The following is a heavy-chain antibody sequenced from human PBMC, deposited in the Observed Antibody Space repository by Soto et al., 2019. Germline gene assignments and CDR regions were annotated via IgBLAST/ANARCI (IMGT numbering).Heavy chain of an antibody. V-gene: IGHV3-30*09. CDR2: ISYDGSDE. Sequence: QVHLLESGGGVVQPGESLRLSCVGSGFIFTSYGIHWVRQAPGKGPEWVAVISYDGSDESYADSVKGRFAISRDKYKNTVYLQMNSLRDEDTAMYYCARDIREMATTDLGYWGQGTLVTVSS. CDR1: GFIFTSYG. J-gene: IGHJ4*02. D-gene: IGHD5-12*01. CDR3: ARDIREMATTDLGY.